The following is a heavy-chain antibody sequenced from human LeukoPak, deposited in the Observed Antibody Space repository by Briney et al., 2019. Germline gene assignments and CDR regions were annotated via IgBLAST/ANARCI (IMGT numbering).Heavy chain of an antibody. CDR2: IWYDGSNK. Sequence: PGGSLRLXCAASGFTFSSYGMHWVRQAPGKGLEWVAVIWYDGSNKYHADSVKGRFTISRDNSKNTLYLQMNSLRAEDTAVYYCAKAAYGSGDYWGQGTLVTVSS. CDR1: GFTFSSYG. D-gene: IGHD3-10*01. CDR3: AKAAYGSGDY. V-gene: IGHV3-33*06. J-gene: IGHJ4*02.